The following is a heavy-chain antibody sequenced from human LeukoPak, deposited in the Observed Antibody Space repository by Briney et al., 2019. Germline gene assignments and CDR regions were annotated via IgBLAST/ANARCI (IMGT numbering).Heavy chain of an antibody. D-gene: IGHD3-10*01. V-gene: IGHV3-21*01. CDR3: ARAEEGELLWFGDGEDDAFDI. CDR2: ISSSSSYI. Sequence: PGGSLRLSCAASGFTFSSYSMNWVRQAPGKGLEWVSSISSSSSYIYYADSVKGRFTISRDNAKNSLYLQMNSLRAEDTAVYYCARAEEGELLWFGDGEDDAFDIWGQGTMVTVSS. CDR1: GFTFSSYS. J-gene: IGHJ3*02.